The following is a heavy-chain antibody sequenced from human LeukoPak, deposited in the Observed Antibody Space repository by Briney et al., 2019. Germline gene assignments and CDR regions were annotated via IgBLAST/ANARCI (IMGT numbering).Heavy chain of an antibody. CDR1: GGTFSSYA. D-gene: IGHD5-12*01. CDR3: ASYSGYDPYYFDY. Sequence: SVKVSCKASGGTFSSYAISWVRQAPGQGLEWMGRIIPILGIANYAQKFQGRVTITADKSTSTAYTELSSLRSEDTAVYYCASYSGYDPYYFDYWGQGTLVTVSS. V-gene: IGHV1-69*04. CDR2: IIPILGIA. J-gene: IGHJ4*02.